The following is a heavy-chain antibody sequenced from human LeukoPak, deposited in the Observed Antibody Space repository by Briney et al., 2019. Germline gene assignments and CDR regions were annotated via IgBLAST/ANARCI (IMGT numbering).Heavy chain of an antibody. V-gene: IGHV3-73*01. CDR3: AGDYNFLTGLNY. CDR2: IGRQGDSDAT. D-gene: IGHD3-9*01. CDR1: GLTFSGSG. Sequence: GGSLRLSCAASGLTFSGSGIHWGRQASGKGLEWLGRIGRQGDSDATRYAASLKGKFTISRVDSRTTAYLQMNSLKTEDTAVYYCAGDYNFLTGLNYWGQGTLVTVSS. J-gene: IGHJ4*02.